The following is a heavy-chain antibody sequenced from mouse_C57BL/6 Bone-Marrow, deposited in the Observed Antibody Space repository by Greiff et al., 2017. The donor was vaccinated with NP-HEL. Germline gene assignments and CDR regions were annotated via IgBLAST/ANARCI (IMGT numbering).Heavy chain of an antibody. V-gene: IGHV14-2*01. CDR2: IDPEDGET. J-gene: IGHJ4*01. CDR1: GFNIKDYY. D-gene: IGHD2-4*01. Sequence: EVQLQESGAELVKPGASVKLSCTASGFNIKDYYMHWVKQRTEQGLEGIGRIDPEDGETKYAPKFQGKATITADTSSNTAYLQLSSLTSDDTAVYYCARPYYDYDLYYAMDYWGQGTSVTVSS. CDR3: ARPYYDYDLYYAMDY.